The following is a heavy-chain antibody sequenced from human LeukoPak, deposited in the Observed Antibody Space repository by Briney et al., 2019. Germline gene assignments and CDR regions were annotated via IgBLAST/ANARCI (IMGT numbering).Heavy chain of an antibody. CDR2: ISDAGSNT. CDR3: AKGGHSSGWPNWLDP. V-gene: IGHV3-30*18. D-gene: IGHD6-19*01. J-gene: IGHJ5*02. Sequence: GGSLRLSCVTSEFTFRSYDMHWVRQAPGKGLEWVAVISDAGSNTDYADSVKGRFTISRDNSKNTSYLQMSSLRDEDTAVYYCAKGGHSSGWPNWLDPWGQGTLVTVSS. CDR1: EFTFRSYD.